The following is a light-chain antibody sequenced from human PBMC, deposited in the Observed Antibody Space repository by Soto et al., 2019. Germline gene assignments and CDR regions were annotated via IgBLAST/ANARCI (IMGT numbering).Light chain of an antibody. CDR3: QQSFSTPLT. V-gene: IGKV1-39*01. CDR1: QGIGDT. J-gene: IGKJ4*01. CDR2: AAS. Sequence: MRQSPATLSVSPGEGATLSCRTSQGIGDTLAWYQQKPGKAPNLLIYAASSLQSGVPSRFSGSGSGTDFTLTISNLQPEDFATYYCQQSFSTPLTFGGGTKVDIK.